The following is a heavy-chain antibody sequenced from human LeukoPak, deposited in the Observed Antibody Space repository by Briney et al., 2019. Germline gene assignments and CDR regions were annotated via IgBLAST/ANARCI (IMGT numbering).Heavy chain of an antibody. Sequence: SETLSLTCTVSGGSISSGSYYWSWIRQPAGKGLEWIGRIYTSGSTNYNPSLKSRVTISVDTSRNQFSLKLSSVTAADTAVYYCARVDITGNWALWGQGTMVTVSS. CDR1: GGSISSGSYY. CDR2: IYTSGST. V-gene: IGHV4-61*02. CDR3: ARVDITGNWAL. D-gene: IGHD1-20*01. J-gene: IGHJ3*01.